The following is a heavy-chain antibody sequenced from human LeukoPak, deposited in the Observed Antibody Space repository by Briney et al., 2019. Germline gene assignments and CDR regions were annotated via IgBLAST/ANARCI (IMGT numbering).Heavy chain of an antibody. CDR2: INHSGST. CDR1: GGSFSGYY. J-gene: IGHJ4*02. D-gene: IGHD4-11*01. Sequence: SETLPLTCAVYGGSFSGYYWSWIRQPPGKGLEWIGEINHSGSTNYNPSLKSRVTISVDTSKNQFSLKLSSVTAADTAVYYCARISPTTQMNNWGRGTLVTVSS. V-gene: IGHV4-34*01. CDR3: ARISPTTQMNN.